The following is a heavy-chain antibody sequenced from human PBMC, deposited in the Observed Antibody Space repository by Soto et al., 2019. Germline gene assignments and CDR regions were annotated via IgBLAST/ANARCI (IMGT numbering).Heavy chain of an antibody. CDR1: GGPCSGYY. CDR3: GRVVNAYCDFWSGYDGSWFAP. Sequence: PSETLSLTSAVSGGPCSGYYCSWIRQLPGKGLEWIGEINHSGSTNYNPSLKSRVTISIDTSKKQFSLKLSSVTAADTAVYYCGRVVNAYCDFWSGYDGSWFAPWGQGTRVTVSS. CDR2: INHSGST. V-gene: IGHV4-34*01. D-gene: IGHD3-3*01. J-gene: IGHJ5*02.